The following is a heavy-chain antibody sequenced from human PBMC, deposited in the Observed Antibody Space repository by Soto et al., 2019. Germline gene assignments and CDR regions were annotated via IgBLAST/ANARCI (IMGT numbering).Heavy chain of an antibody. CDR2: IIPIFGTA. Sequence: SVKVSCKASGGTFSSYAITWVRQAPGQGLEWMGGIIPIFGTANYAQKFQARVTITADESRSTAYMELSSLRSEDTAVYYCARDRGPSSGYYPYWFDTWGQGTLVTV. J-gene: IGHJ5*02. CDR3: ARDRGPSSGYYPYWFDT. D-gene: IGHD3-22*01. CDR1: GGTFSSYA. V-gene: IGHV1-69*13.